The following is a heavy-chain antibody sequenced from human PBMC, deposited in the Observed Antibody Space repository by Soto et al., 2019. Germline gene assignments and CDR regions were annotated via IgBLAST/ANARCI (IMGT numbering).Heavy chain of an antibody. J-gene: IGHJ5*02. V-gene: IGHV5-10-1*01. Sequence: PVESLKISCKGSGYSFTSYWISCLLQMPGKGLEWMGRIDPSDSYTNYSPSFQGHVTISADKSISTAYLQWSSLKASDTAMYYCARYGSGSYHWFDPWGQGTLVTVSS. CDR2: IDPSDSYT. CDR3: ARYGSGSYHWFDP. CDR1: GYSFTSYW. D-gene: IGHD3-10*01.